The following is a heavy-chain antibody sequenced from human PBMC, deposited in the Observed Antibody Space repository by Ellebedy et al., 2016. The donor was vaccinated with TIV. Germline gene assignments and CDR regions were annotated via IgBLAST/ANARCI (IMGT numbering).Heavy chain of an antibody. D-gene: IGHD3-10*01. J-gene: IGHJ4*02. Sequence: GESLKISCAASGFTFSSYSMKWVRQAPGKGLEWVSSISYSSSYIYFADSVKGRFTISRDNAKNSLYLQMNSLRAEDTAVYYCVSHRLGFGELYWGQGTLVTVSS. CDR2: ISYSSSYI. CDR1: GFTFSSYS. V-gene: IGHV3-21*01. CDR3: VSHRLGFGELY.